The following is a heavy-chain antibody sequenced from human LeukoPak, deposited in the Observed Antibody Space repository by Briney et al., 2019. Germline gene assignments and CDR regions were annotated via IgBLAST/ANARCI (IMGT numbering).Heavy chain of an antibody. Sequence: GGSLRLSCAASGFSFSSYSMNWVRQAPGKGLEWVSSISSSSSYIYYADSVKGRFTISRDNAKNSLYLQMNSLRAEDSAVYYCARDISGSSLLDNWGQGTLVTVSS. D-gene: IGHD1-26*01. CDR2: ISSSSSYI. J-gene: IGHJ4*02. CDR3: ARDISGSSLLDN. V-gene: IGHV3-21*01. CDR1: GFSFSSYS.